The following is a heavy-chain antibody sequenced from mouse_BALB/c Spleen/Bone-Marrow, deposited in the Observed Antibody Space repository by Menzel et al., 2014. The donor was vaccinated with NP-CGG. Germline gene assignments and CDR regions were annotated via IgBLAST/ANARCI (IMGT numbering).Heavy chain of an antibody. Sequence: VKVVDSGAELMKPGASVKISCKATGYTFSSYWIEWVRQRPGHGLEWIGEILPGSGSTNYNEKFKGKATFTADTSSNTAYMQLSSLTSEDSAVYYCARWITVRDYWGQGTTLTVSS. CDR1: GYTFSSYW. D-gene: IGHD1-1*01. J-gene: IGHJ2*01. CDR3: ARWITVRDY. V-gene: IGHV1-9*01. CDR2: ILPGSGST.